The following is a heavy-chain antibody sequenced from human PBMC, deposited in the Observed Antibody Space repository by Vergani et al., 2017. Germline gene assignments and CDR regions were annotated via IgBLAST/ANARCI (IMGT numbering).Heavy chain of an antibody. CDR3: ARATWIQLSCWFDP. CDR1: GYSISRGYY. V-gene: IGHV4-38-2*02. D-gene: IGHD5-18*01. J-gene: IGHJ5*02. Sequence: QVQLQESGPGLVKPSETLSLTCSVSGYSISRGYYWGWIRQPPGKGLEWIATVFHSGSAYYNPSLRRRVTISVETSKNQFSLRLTTLTAADTAVYYCARATWIQLSCWFDPWGQGTLVTVSS. CDR2: VFHSGSA.